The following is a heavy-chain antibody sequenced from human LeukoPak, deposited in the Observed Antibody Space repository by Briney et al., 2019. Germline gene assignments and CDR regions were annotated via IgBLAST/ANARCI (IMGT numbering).Heavy chain of an antibody. CDR1: EFTFSDFS. V-gene: IGHV3-48*04. J-gene: IGHJ6*03. CDR3: ARTQVGGRVGPTFDFYDYYYYMDI. CDR2: ISSGSISI. Sequence: GSLSLSCVASEFTFSDFSMNWVRQAPGKGLEWVSYISSGSISIDYADSVKGRFTISRDNAKNSLYLQMNSLRADDTAVYYCARTQVGGRVGPTFDFYDYYYYMDIWGKGTTVTDSS. D-gene: IGHD1-26*01.